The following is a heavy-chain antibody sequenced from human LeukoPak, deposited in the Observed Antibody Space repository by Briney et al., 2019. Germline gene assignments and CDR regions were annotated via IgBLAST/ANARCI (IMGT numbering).Heavy chain of an antibody. CDR1: GFTFSGSA. Sequence: GGSLRLSCAASGFTFSGSAMHWVRQASGKGLEWVGRIRSKANSYATAYAASVKGRFTISRDDSKNTAYLQMNSLKTEDTAVYYCTRQTIYGDYGFDYWGQGTLVTVSS. CDR3: TRQTIYGDYGFDY. CDR2: IRSKANSYAT. D-gene: IGHD4-17*01. V-gene: IGHV3-73*01. J-gene: IGHJ4*02.